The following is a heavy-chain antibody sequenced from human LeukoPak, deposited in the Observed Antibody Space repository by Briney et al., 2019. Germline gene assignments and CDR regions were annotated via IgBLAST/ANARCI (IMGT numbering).Heavy chain of an antibody. J-gene: IGHJ3*02. CDR2: INHSGST. D-gene: IGHD3-22*01. CDR1: GGSISSYY. CDR3: AGDSSGYYPAFDI. Sequence: SETLSLTCTVSGGSISSYYWSWIRQPPGKGLEWIGEINHSGSTNYNPSLKSRVTISVDTSKNQFSLKLSSVTAADTAVYYCAGDSSGYYPAFDIWGQGTMVTVSS. V-gene: IGHV4-34*01.